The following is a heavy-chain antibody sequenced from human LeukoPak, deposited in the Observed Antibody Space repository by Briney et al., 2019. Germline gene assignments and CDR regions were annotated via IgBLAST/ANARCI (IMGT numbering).Heavy chain of an antibody. Sequence: ASVKVSCKASGYTFTDYYMHWVRQAPGQGLEWMGWINLNSGGTNYAQKFQGRVTMTRDTSISTAYMELSRLRSDDTAVYYCARVGKQWLPVFYFDYWGQGTLVTVSS. CDR2: INLNSGGT. J-gene: IGHJ4*02. CDR3: ARVGKQWLPVFYFDY. D-gene: IGHD6-19*01. CDR1: GYTFTDYY. V-gene: IGHV1-2*02.